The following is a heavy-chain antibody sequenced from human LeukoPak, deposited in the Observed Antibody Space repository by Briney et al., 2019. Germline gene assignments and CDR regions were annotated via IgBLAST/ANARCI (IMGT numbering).Heavy chain of an antibody. CDR1: GYSFTSYW. CDR3: ARQSPYCSSTSCYFDY. D-gene: IGHD2-2*01. Sequence: GESLKISCKGSGYSFTSYWIGWVRQMPGKGLEWMGIIHPGDSDTRYSPSFQGQVTISADKSISTAYLQWSSLKASDTAMYYCARQSPYCSSTSCYFDYWGQGTLVTVSS. J-gene: IGHJ4*02. CDR2: IHPGDSDT. V-gene: IGHV5-51*01.